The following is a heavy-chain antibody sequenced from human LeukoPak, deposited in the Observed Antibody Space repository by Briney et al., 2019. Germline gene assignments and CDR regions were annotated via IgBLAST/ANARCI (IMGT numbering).Heavy chain of an antibody. Sequence: TGGSLRLSCAASGFTFSSYEMNWVRQAPGKGLECVSYISSSGTTKYYADSVKGRFTISRDNAKDSLYLQMNSLRAEDTALYYCARDRRRDGNNYLDYWGQGALVTVSS. V-gene: IGHV3-48*03. J-gene: IGHJ4*02. CDR2: ISSSGTTK. CDR3: ARDRRRDGNNYLDY. D-gene: IGHD5-24*01. CDR1: GFTFSSYE.